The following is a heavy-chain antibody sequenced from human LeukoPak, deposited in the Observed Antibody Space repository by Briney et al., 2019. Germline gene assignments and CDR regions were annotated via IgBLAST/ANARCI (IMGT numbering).Heavy chain of an antibody. CDR2: IYYSGST. CDR1: GSSISSSSYY. J-gene: IGHJ3*02. CDR3: ARQIDSAITIFGVVIITAFDI. D-gene: IGHD3-3*01. V-gene: IGHV4-39*01. Sequence: SETLSLTCTVSGSSISSSSYYWGWIRQPPGKGLEWIGSIYYSGSTYYNPSLKSRVTISVDTSKNQFSLKLSSVTAADTAVYYCARQIDSAITIFGVVIITAFDIWGQGTMVTVSS.